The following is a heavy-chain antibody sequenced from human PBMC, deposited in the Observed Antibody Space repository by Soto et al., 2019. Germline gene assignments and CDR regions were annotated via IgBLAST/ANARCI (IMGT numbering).Heavy chain of an antibody. CDR2: ISYDGSNK. Sequence: GGSLRLSCAASGFTFSSYGMYWVRQAPGKGLEWVAVISYDGSNKYYADSVKGRFTISRDNSKNTLYLQMNSLRAEDTAVYYCAKDHGEEYLLSYSGSYGYWGQGTLVTVSS. V-gene: IGHV3-30*18. CDR1: GFTFSSYG. J-gene: IGHJ4*02. D-gene: IGHD1-26*01. CDR3: AKDHGEEYLLSYSGSYGY.